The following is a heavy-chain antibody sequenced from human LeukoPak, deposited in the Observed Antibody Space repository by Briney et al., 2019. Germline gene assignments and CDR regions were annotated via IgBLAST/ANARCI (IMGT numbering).Heavy chain of an antibody. Sequence: GGSLRLSCAASGFTFSSYSMNWVRQAPGKGLEWVPSISSSSSYIYYADSVKGRFTISRDNAKNSLYLQMNSLRAEDTAVYYCARDIAPPTYYDFWSGYYPDSGWFDPWGQGTLVTVSS. D-gene: IGHD3-3*01. CDR1: GFTFSSYS. J-gene: IGHJ5*02. V-gene: IGHV3-21*01. CDR2: ISSSSSYI. CDR3: ARDIAPPTYYDFWSGYYPDSGWFDP.